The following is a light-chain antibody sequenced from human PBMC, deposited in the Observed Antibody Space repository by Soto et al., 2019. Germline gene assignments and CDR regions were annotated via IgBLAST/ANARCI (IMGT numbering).Light chain of an antibody. J-gene: IGKJ3*01. CDR2: GAS. CDR3: QQRSNWL. CDR1: QNVGNN. V-gene: IGKV3-15*01. Sequence: EIVMTQSPATLSVSPGERATLSCRASQNVGNNLVWYQQKPGQAPRLLIYGASTRAAGIPDRFSGSGSGTEFTLTISGLQSYDLAIYYCQQRSNWLFGPGTKVDI.